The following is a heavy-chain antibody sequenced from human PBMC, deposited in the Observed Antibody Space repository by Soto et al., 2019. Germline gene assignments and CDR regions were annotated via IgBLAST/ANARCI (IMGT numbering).Heavy chain of an antibody. J-gene: IGHJ6*02. CDR2: IYYSGST. CDR1: GGSISSSGYY. CDR3: ASIRYGIAVAGTYYYYGMDV. V-gene: IGHV4-39*01. Sequence: PSEALPLTCTVSGGSISSSGYYWGWIRQPPGKGLEWIGSIYYSGSTYYNPSLKSRVTISVDTSKNQFSLKLSSVTAADTAVYYCASIRYGIAVAGTYYYYGMDVWGQGTTVT. D-gene: IGHD6-19*01.